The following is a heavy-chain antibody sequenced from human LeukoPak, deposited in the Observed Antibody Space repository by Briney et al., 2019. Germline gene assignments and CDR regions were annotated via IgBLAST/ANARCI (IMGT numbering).Heavy chain of an antibody. CDR1: GGSFSGYY. J-gene: IGHJ6*02. V-gene: IGHV4-34*01. CDR2: INHSGST. CDR3: ASHPNYYRSDRRPDV. Sequence: SETLSLTCAVYGGSFSGYYWSWIRQPPGKGLEWIGEINHSGSTNYNPSLKSRVTISVDTSKNQFSLKLSSVTAADTAVYYCASHPNYYRSDRRPDVWGQGTTVTVSS. D-gene: IGHD3-10*01.